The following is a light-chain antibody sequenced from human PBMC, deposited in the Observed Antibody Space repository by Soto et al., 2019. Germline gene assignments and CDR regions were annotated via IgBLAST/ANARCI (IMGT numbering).Light chain of an antibody. CDR2: KAS. CDR1: QSISTW. CDR3: QHYNSYSEA. V-gene: IGKV1-5*03. J-gene: IGKJ1*01. Sequence: DIQMTQSPSTQPASVGDRVTITCRASQSISTWLAWYQQKPGKAPNLLIYKASTLKSGVPSRFSGSGSGTEFTLTISSLQPDDFATYYCQHYNSYSEAFGQGTKVEIK.